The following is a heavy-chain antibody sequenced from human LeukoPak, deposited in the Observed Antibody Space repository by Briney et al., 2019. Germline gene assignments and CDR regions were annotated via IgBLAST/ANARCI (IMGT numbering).Heavy chain of an antibody. J-gene: IGHJ4*02. V-gene: IGHV4-39*07. CDR2: IYYSGST. CDR3: ARATYDSSGWY. D-gene: IGHD3-22*01. CDR1: GGSISSSSYY. Sequence: SETLSLTCTVSGGSISSSSYYWGWIRQPPGKGLEWIGSIYYSGSTYYNPSLKSRVTISVDTSKNQFSLKLSSVTAAGTAVYYCARATYDSSGWYWGQGTLVTVSS.